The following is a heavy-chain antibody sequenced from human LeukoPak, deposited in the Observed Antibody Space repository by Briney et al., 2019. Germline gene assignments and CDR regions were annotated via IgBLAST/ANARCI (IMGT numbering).Heavy chain of an antibody. Sequence: PSETLSLTCTVSGGSISSYYWSWIRQPPGKGLEWIGYIYYSGSTNYNPSLKSRVTISVDTSKNQFSLKLSSVTAADTAVYYCARHLVYYGSGVNWFDPWGQGTLVTVSS. D-gene: IGHD3-10*01. CDR1: GGSISSYY. V-gene: IGHV4-59*08. CDR3: ARHLVYYGSGVNWFDP. CDR2: IYYSGST. J-gene: IGHJ5*02.